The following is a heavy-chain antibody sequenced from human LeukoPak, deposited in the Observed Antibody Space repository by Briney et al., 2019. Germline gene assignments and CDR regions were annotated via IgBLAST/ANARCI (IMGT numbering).Heavy chain of an antibody. Sequence: GGSLRLPCAASGFTFSSYALSWVRQAPGKGLEWVSAISGSGGTIYYADSVKGRFTISRDNSKNTLYLQMNSLRAEDTAVYYSGRGAAALLDSWGQGTLVTVSS. CDR2: ISGSGGTI. CDR1: GFTFSSYA. CDR3: GRGAAALLDS. D-gene: IGHD6-13*01. V-gene: IGHV3-23*01. J-gene: IGHJ4*02.